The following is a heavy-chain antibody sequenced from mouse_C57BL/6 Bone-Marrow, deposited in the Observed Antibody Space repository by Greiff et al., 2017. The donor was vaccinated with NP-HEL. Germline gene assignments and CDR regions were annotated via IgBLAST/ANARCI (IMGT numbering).Heavy chain of an antibody. CDR3: ARAGYYGSSYSWYFDG. V-gene: IGHV1-81*01. CDR1: GYTFTSYG. D-gene: IGHD1-1*01. Sequence: VQLQQSGAELARPGASVKLSCKASGYTFTSYGISWVKQRTGQGLEWIGEIYPRSGNTYYNEKFKGKATLTADKSSSTAYMELRSLTSEDSAVDFCARAGYYGSSYSWYFDGWGTGTTVTVSS. CDR2: IYPRSGNT. J-gene: IGHJ1*03.